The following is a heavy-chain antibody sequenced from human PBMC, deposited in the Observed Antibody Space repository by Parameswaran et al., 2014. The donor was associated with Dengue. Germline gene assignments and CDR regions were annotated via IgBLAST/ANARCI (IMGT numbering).Heavy chain of an antibody. Sequence: VRQAPGKGLEWVSVIYSGGSTYYADSVKGRFTISRDNSKNTLYLQMNSLRAEDTAVYYCARGDYYDSSGYSTGYFDYWGQGTLVTVSS. V-gene: IGHV3-53*01. D-gene: IGHD3-22*01. CDR2: IYSGGST. J-gene: IGHJ4*02. CDR3: ARGDYYDSSGYSTGYFDY.